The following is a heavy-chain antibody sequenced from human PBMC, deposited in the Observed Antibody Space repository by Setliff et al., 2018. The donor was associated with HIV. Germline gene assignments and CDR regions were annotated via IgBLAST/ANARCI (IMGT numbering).Heavy chain of an antibody. CDR2: IFHTGSA. V-gene: IGHV4-59*08. Sequence: SETLSLTCTVSGASMRDYYWTWIRQSPGKGLEWIGHIFHTGSATYNPPLRGRLTMSIDTSSGQFSLRLTSLTAADAAVYYCARQVSIPGVAVTPLDYWGQGSLVTVSS. CDR1: GASMRDYY. D-gene: IGHD3-3*01. J-gene: IGHJ4*02. CDR3: ARQVSIPGVAVTPLDY.